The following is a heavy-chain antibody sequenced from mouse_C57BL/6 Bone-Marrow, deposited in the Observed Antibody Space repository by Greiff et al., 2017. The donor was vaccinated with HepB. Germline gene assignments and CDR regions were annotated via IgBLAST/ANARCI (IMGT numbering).Heavy chain of an antibody. CDR1: GYTFTSYW. Sequence: QVQLQQPGAELVKPGASVKMSCKASGYTFTSYWITWVKQRPGQGLEWIGDISPGSGSTNYNEKFKSKATLTVDTSSSTASMQLSSLTSEDSAVYYCAREWVYDYGDYWGQGTTLTVSS. J-gene: IGHJ2*01. V-gene: IGHV1-55*01. CDR3: AREWVYDYGDY. D-gene: IGHD2-4*01. CDR2: ISPGSGST.